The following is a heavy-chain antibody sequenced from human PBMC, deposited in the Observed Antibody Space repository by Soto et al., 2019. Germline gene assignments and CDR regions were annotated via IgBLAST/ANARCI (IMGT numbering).Heavy chain of an antibody. J-gene: IGHJ4*02. D-gene: IGHD4-17*01. CDR2: ISSIYSTI. CDR3: ARDLYGDYIFDY. V-gene: IGHV3-48*01. Sequence: GGPLRLSCASSGLTFSSYSMNLVRQAPGKGLEWVSYISSIYSTIYYADSVKGRFTISRDNAKNSLYLQMNSLRAEDTAVYYCARDLYGDYIFDYWGQGTLVTVSS. CDR1: GLTFSSYS.